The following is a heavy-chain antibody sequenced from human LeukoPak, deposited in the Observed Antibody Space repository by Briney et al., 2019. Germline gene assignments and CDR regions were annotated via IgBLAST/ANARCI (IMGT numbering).Heavy chain of an antibody. V-gene: IGHV3-21*01. CDR2: ISSSSSYI. D-gene: IGHD3-10*01. CDR3: TKDATRGTRFGKIPHYLDY. CDR1: GFTFSSYS. Sequence: GGSLRLSCAASGFTFSSYSMNWVRQAPGKGLEWVSSISSSSSYIYYADSVKGRFTISRDSSKHTLQLQMSSLRAEDTAVYYGTKDATRGTRFGKIPHYLDYWGRGTLVTVSS. J-gene: IGHJ4*02.